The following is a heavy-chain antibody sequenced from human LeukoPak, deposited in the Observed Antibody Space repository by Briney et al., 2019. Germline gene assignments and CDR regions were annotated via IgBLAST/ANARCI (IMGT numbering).Heavy chain of an antibody. D-gene: IGHD6-19*01. CDR2: ISYDGSNK. J-gene: IGHJ3*02. CDR1: GFTFSSYA. V-gene: IGHV3-30*04. Sequence: PGGSLRLSCAASGFTFSSYAMHWVRQAPGKGLEWVAVISYDGSNKYYADSVKGRFTISRDNSKNTLYLQMNSLRAEDTAVYYCARDPHVAGTGGDAFDIWGQGTTVTVSS. CDR3: ARDPHVAGTGGDAFDI.